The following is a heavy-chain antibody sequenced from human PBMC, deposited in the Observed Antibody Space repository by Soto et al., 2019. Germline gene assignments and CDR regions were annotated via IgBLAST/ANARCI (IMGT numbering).Heavy chain of an antibody. J-gene: IGHJ2*01. CDR1: GFSLSTSGVG. CDR3: AHRSVAADRIHWYFDL. V-gene: IGHV2-5*02. Sequence: SGPTLVKPTQTLTLTCTFSGFSLSTSGVGVGWIRQPPGKALEWLALIYWDDDKRYSPSLKSRLTITKDTSKNQVVLTMTNMDPVDTATYYCAHRSVAADRIHWYFDLWGRGTLVTVSS. CDR2: IYWDDDK. D-gene: IGHD2-2*01.